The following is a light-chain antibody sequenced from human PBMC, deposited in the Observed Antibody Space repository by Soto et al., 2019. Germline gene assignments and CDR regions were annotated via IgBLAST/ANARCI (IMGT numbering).Light chain of an antibody. CDR2: DTS. CDR1: QSIASF. V-gene: IGKV1-39*01. CDR3: LQDYSPLLA. Sequence: DIPMTQSPSSLSASIGDTVTITCRASQSIASFLNWLQLKPGKAPKLLISDTSTLQSGVPSRFSGGGSGTEFTLTIRSLQPEDSALYFCLQDYSPLLAFGAGTRVEIK. J-gene: IGKJ4*01.